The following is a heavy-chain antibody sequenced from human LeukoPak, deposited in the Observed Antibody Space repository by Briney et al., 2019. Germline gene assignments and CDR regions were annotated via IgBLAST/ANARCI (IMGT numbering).Heavy chain of an antibody. D-gene: IGHD4/OR15-4a*01. CDR2: IYSSVT. J-gene: IGHJ4*02. V-gene: IGHV3-53*01. CDR3: ARRAGAYSHPYDY. CDR1: GFTVSSNS. Sequence: GGSLRLSCTVSGFTVSSNSMSWGRQAPGKGLEWVSFIYSSVTHYSDSVNGRFTISIDNSKNTLFLQMNSLRAEDTAVYYCARRAGAYSHPYDYWGQGTLVTVSS.